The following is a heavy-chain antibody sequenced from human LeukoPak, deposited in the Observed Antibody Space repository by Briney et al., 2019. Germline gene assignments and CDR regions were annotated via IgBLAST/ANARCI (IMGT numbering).Heavy chain of an antibody. CDR2: IYSGGST. CDR3: AREGCSSTSCYSGGMDV. V-gene: IGHV3-66*02. J-gene: IGHJ6*02. D-gene: IGHD2-2*02. CDR1: GFTVSSNY. Sequence: GGSLRLSCAASGFTVSSNYMSWVRQAPGEGLEWVSVIYSGGSTYYADSVKGRFTISRDNSKNTLYLQMNSLRAEDTAVYYCAREGCSSTSCYSGGMDVWGQGTTVTVSS.